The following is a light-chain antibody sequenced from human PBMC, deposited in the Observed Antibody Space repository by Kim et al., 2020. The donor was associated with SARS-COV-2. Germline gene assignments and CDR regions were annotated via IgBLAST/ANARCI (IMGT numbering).Light chain of an antibody. V-gene: IGLV4-60*03. J-gene: IGLJ3*02. CDR1: SGHSGYT. CDR2: LEGNGTF. CDR3: ETWDSKTRVV. Sequence: QLVLTQFSSVSGSLGSSGSVPCALSSGHSGYTIAWHQQYPGKAPRFLMKLEGNGTFYRESGVPDRFTGSSSGAERFLVISDLRPEDEAAYYCETWDSKTRVVFGGGTQLTVL.